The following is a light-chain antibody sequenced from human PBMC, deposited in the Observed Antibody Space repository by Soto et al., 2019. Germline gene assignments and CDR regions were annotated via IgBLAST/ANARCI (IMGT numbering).Light chain of an antibody. V-gene: IGKV3-15*01. Sequence: IVVTQSPATLSVSPGERATLSCRASQGVGSNLAWYQLRPGQAPRLLIYDASTRATGIPDRFSGSGSGTEFTLNISSLQAEDFAVSYCQQYNIWPHMLSFGGGTKLEMK. J-gene: IGKJ4*01. CDR3: QQYNIWPHMLS. CDR1: QGVGSN. CDR2: DAS.